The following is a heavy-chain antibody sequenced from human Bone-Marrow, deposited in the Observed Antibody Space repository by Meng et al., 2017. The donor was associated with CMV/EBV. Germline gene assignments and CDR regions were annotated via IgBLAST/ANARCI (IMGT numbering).Heavy chain of an antibody. CDR1: GFTFSSYA. V-gene: IGHV3-30-3*01. Sequence: GESLKISCAASGFTFSSYAMHWVRQAPGKGLEWVAVISYDGSNKYYADSVKGRFTISRDNSKNTLYPQMNSLRAEDTAVYYCAKLLLLAVAGGLDAFDIWGQGTMVTVSS. CDR2: ISYDGSNK. D-gene: IGHD6-19*01. CDR3: AKLLLLAVAGGLDAFDI. J-gene: IGHJ3*02.